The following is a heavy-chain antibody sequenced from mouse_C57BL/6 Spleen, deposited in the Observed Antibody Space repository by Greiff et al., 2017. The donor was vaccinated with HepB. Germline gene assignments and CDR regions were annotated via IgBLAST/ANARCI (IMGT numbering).Heavy chain of an antibody. V-gene: IGHV1-15*01. CDR3: TKSPWFAY. J-gene: IGHJ3*01. CDR2: IDPETGGT. Sequence: VQLQQSGAELVRPGASVTLSCKASGYTFTDYEMHWVKQTPVHGLEWIGAIDPETGGTAYNQKFKGKAILTADKSSSTAYMELRSLTSEDSAVYYYTKSPWFAYWGQGTLVTVSA. CDR1: GYTFTDYE.